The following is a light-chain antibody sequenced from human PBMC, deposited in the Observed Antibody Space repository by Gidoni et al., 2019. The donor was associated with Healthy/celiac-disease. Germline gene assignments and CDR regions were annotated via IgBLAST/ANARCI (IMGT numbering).Light chain of an antibody. CDR2: WAS. Sequence: DIVMTQSPDSLAVSLGERATINCKSSQSVLYSSNNKNYLAWYQQKPGQPPKLLIYWASTRESGVPDRVSGSVSVTDFTLTISSLQAEDVAVYYCQQYYSTPYTFGQGTKLEIK. CDR3: QQYYSTPYT. V-gene: IGKV4-1*01. J-gene: IGKJ2*01. CDR1: QSVLYSSNNKNY.